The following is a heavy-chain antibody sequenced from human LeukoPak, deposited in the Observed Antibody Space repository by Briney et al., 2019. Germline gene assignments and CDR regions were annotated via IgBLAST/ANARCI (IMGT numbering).Heavy chain of an antibody. J-gene: IGHJ5*02. CDR2: IYYSGST. CDR1: GGSISSYY. V-gene: IGHV4-59*01. Sequence: SETLSLTCTVSGGSISSYYWSWIRQPPGKGLEWIGYIYYSGSTNYNPSLKSRVTISVDTSKNQFSLKLSPVTAADTAVYYCARWGEPYCSSTSCSASNWFDPWGQGTLVTVSS. CDR3: ARWGEPYCSSTSCSASNWFDP. D-gene: IGHD2-2*01.